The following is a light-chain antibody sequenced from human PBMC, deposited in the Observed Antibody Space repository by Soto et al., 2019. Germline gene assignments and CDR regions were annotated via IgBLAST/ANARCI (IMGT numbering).Light chain of an antibody. Sequence: EIVLTQSPGTLSLSPGERATLSGIASQSVTNKYLAWYQQKHGQAPRLLIDGASSRATGIPDRFSGSGSGTDFTLTISRLEPADSAVYYCQQYGSSPITFGQGTRLEIK. V-gene: IGKV3-20*01. CDR3: QQYGSSPIT. CDR2: GAS. J-gene: IGKJ5*01. CDR1: QSVTNKY.